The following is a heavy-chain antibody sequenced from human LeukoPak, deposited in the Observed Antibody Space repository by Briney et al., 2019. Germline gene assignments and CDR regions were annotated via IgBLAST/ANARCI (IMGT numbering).Heavy chain of an antibody. J-gene: IGHJ5*02. Sequence: ASVKVSCKASGYTFTSYDISWVRQATGQGLEWMGWMNPNSGNTGYAQKFQGRVTMTRNTSISTAYMELSSLRSEDTAVYYCARGFRDYVWGSYRYTETGWFDPWGQGTLVTVSS. CDR3: ARGFRDYVWGSYRYTETGWFDP. CDR1: GYTFTSYD. CDR2: MNPNSGNT. D-gene: IGHD3-16*02. V-gene: IGHV1-8*01.